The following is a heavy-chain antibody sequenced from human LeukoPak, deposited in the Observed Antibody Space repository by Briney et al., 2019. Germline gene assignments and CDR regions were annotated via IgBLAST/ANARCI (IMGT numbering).Heavy chain of an antibody. CDR2: IYYSGST. V-gene: IGHV4-38-2*01. CDR1: GYSISSGYY. J-gene: IGHJ4*02. Sequence: PSETLSLTCAVSGYSISSGYYWGWIRQPPGKGLEWIGYIYYSGSTNYNPSLKSRVTISVDTSKNQFSLKLSSVTAADTAVYFCARATPIAPDYWGQGTLVTVSS. D-gene: IGHD6-13*01. CDR3: ARATPIAPDY.